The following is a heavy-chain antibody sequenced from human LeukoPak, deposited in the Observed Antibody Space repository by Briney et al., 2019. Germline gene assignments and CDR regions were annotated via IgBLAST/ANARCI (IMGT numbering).Heavy chain of an antibody. CDR1: GYTLTELS. J-gene: IGHJ4*02. V-gene: IGHV1-24*01. Sequence: ASVKVSCKVSGYTLTELSMHWVRQAPGKGLEWMGGFDPEDGETIYAQKFQARVTITTDTSTSTAYMELRTLRSDDTAVYYCARNVYDISSENYFDYWGQGTLVTVSS. D-gene: IGHD6-6*01. CDR3: ARNVYDISSENYFDY. CDR2: FDPEDGET.